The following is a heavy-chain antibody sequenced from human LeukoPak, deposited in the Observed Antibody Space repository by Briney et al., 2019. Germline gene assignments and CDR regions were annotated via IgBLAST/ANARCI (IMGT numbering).Heavy chain of an antibody. CDR3: ARDGQLTRYYYYYGMDV. CDR1: GYTFTGYY. Sequence: ASVKVSYKASGYTFTGYYMHWVRQAPGQGLEWMGWINPNSGGTNYAQKFQGRVTMTRDTSISTAYMELSRLRSDDTAVYYCARDGQLTRYYYYYGMDVWGQGTTVTVSS. J-gene: IGHJ6*02. CDR2: INPNSGGT. D-gene: IGHD6-13*01. V-gene: IGHV1-2*02.